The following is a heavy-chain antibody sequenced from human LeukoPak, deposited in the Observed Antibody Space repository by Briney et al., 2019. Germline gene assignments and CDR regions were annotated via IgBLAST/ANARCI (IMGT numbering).Heavy chain of an antibody. V-gene: IGHV3-23*01. CDR1: GFIFNNYG. J-gene: IGHJ5*02. CDR2: ISNDGGGT. CDR3: AKGSSGYFADL. Sequence: GGSLRLSCAASGFIFNNYGLIWVRQAPGKGLEWVSAISNDGGGTQYADFVEGRFTISRDNSKNTLFLQMISLRAEDTALYYCAKGSSGYFADLWGQGTLVTVSS. D-gene: IGHD3-22*01.